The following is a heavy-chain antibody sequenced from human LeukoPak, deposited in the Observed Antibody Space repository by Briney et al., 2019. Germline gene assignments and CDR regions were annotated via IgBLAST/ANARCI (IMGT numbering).Heavy chain of an antibody. V-gene: IGHV3-11*06. D-gene: IGHD6-19*01. Sequence: GGSLRLSCAASGFTFSDHYMSWIRQAPGKGLEWISYISFSHHTNYADSVKGRFTISRDDARSSLFLQMNSLRAEDTAVYYCAREHSSVSSESKGYDLWGQGTLVTVSS. CDR2: ISFSHHT. CDR1: GFTFSDHY. J-gene: IGHJ5*02. CDR3: AREHSSVSSESKGYDL.